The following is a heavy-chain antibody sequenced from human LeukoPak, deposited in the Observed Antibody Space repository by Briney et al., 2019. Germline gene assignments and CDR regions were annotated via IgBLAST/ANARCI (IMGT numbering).Heavy chain of an antibody. V-gene: IGHV4-59*01. CDR1: GGSITSYY. CDR2: IYYSGST. D-gene: IGHD3-9*01. J-gene: IGHJ4*02. Sequence: KPSETLSLTCSVSGGSITSYYWSWIRQPPGKGLEWIGYIYYSGSTNYNPSLKSRVTIAVDTSKNQFSLKLSSVTAADTAVYYCARGFDWLLSSYFDYWGQGTLVPVSS. CDR3: ARGFDWLLSSYFDY.